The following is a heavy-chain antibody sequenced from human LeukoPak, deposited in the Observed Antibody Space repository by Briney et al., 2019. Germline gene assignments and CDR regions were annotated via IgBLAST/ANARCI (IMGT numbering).Heavy chain of an antibody. Sequence: GGSLRLSCAASGFTFSSYWMSWVGQAPGKGLEWVTNIKQDGSEKYYVDSVKGRFTISRDNAKKSLYLQMNSLRAEDTAVYYCARLSIASPSTFDYWGQGTLVTVSS. CDR2: IKQDGSEK. D-gene: IGHD6-6*01. CDR1: GFTFSSYW. CDR3: ARLSIASPSTFDY. V-gene: IGHV3-7*01. J-gene: IGHJ4*02.